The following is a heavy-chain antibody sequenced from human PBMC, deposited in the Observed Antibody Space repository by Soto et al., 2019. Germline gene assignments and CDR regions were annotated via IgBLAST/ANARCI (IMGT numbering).Heavy chain of an antibody. J-gene: IGHJ4*02. CDR3: ARDATYYYDSSGYYYDY. D-gene: IGHD3-22*01. Sequence: QVQLVQSGAEVKKPGSSVKVSCKASGGTFSSYAISWVRQAPGQGLEWMGGIIPIFGTANYAQKFQGRVTITADESTSTAYMELSSLRSEDTAVYYCARDATYYYDSSGYYYDYWGQGTLVTVSS. CDR1: GGTFSSYA. CDR2: IIPIFGTA. V-gene: IGHV1-69*01.